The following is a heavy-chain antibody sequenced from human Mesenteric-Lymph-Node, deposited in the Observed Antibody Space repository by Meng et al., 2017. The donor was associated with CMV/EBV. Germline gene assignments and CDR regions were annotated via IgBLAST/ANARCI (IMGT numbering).Heavy chain of an antibody. CDR3: ASSIRGDYYFDY. Sequence: ASVKVSCKASGYTFSSYAMHWVRQAPGQRLEWMGWSNAGNGLTHYSQEFQGRVTMTTDTSTSTAYMELRSLRSDDTAVYYCASSIRGDYYFDYWGQGTLVTVSS. D-gene: IGHD3-3*02. J-gene: IGHJ4*02. V-gene: IGHV1-3*02. CDR2: SNAGNGLT. CDR1: GYTFSSYA.